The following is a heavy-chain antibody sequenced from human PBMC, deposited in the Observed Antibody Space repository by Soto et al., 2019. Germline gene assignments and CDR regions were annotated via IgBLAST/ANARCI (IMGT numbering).Heavy chain of an antibody. CDR2: ISAYNGNT. CDR1: GYTFTSYG. CDR3: ARELRGYSGPPSTDY. Sequence: ASVKVSCKASGYTFTSYGISWVRQAPXQGLEWMGWISAYNGNTNYAQKFQGRVTMTTDTSTSTAYMELRSLRSDDTAVYYCARELRGYSGPPSTDYWGQGALVTVSS. D-gene: IGHD1-26*01. V-gene: IGHV1-18*01. J-gene: IGHJ4*02.